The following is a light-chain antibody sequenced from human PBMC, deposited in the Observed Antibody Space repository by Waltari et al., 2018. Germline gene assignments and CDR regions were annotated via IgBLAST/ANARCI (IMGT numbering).Light chain of an antibody. J-gene: IGKJ1*01. Sequence: EIVMTQSPATLSVSPGERATLSCRASQSVSSNLAWYQQQPGQAPRLLIYGASTRATGIPARFSGSGSGTEFTLTISSLQSEDFAVYYCQQRGDWPRLTFGQGTKVEIK. CDR2: GAS. CDR1: QSVSSN. CDR3: QQRGDWPRLT. V-gene: IGKV3D-15*01.